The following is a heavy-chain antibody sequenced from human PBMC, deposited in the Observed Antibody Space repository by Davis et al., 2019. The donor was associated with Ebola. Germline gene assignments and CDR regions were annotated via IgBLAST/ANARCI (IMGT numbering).Heavy chain of an antibody. J-gene: IGHJ4*02. D-gene: IGHD4-17*01. Sequence: GESLKISCAASGFTVSNNYMIWVRQAPGKGLEWVSVIYSGGSTYYADSVKGRFTISRDNSKNTLYLQMNSLRAEDTAVYYCAKNPKYGDYRYADFWGQGTLVTVSS. CDR2: IYSGGST. V-gene: IGHV3-66*01. CDR3: AKNPKYGDYRYADF. CDR1: GFTVSNNY.